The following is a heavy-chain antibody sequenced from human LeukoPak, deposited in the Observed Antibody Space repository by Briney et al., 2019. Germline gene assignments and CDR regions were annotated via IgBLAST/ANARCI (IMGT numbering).Heavy chain of an antibody. CDR1: GFMFSTYW. CDR2: MNQDGSEK. J-gene: IGHJ4*02. D-gene: IGHD6-19*01. Sequence: GGSLRLSCAASGFMFSTYWMSWVRQAPGKGLEWVANMNQDGSEKYYVDSVKGRFTISRDNAKNSLFLQMHSLRAEDTAVYYCARDRPGLAVAGYDYWGQGTLVTVSS. CDR3: ARDRPGLAVAGYDY. V-gene: IGHV3-7*01.